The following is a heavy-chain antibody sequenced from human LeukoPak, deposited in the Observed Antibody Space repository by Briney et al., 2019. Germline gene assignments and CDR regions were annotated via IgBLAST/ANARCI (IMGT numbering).Heavy chain of an antibody. CDR3: ASHYYDYIWGSYRPFDY. CDR2: INPNSGGT. Sequence: APVKVSCKASGYTFTGYYMHWVRQAPGQGLEWMGWINPNSGGTNYAQKFQGRVTMTRDTSISTAYMELSRLRSGDTAVYYCASHYYDYIWGSYRPFDYWGQGTLITVTS. CDR1: GYTFTGYY. D-gene: IGHD3-16*02. J-gene: IGHJ4*02. V-gene: IGHV1-2*02.